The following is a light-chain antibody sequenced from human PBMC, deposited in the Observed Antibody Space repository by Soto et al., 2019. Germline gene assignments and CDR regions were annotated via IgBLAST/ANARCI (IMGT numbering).Light chain of an antibody. Sequence: QSVLTQPASVSGSPGQAISISCTAASSDIGDYEYVSWYQQFPGKAPRLIIYSISSRPSGVPNRFSGSKSGNTASLTIFGLHGEDEAVYYCSSYKSPHVVFGGGTKVTVL. V-gene: IGLV2-14*03. CDR3: SSYKSPHVV. J-gene: IGLJ2*01. CDR1: SSDIGDYEY. CDR2: SIS.